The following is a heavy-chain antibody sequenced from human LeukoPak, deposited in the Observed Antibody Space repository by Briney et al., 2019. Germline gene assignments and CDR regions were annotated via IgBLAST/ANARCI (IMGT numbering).Heavy chain of an antibody. CDR1: GYTFTAYY. CDR2: LNPNSGGS. J-gene: IGHJ4*02. CDR3: ASSVSSRWAIIDY. D-gene: IGHD6-13*01. Sequence: ASVKVSCKASGYTFTAYYIHWVRQAPGQGLEWMGWLNPNSGGSNYAQRFQGRVTMTRDTSITTAYMELSRLSSDDTAVYYCASSVSSRWAIIDYWGQGTLVTVSS. V-gene: IGHV1-2*02.